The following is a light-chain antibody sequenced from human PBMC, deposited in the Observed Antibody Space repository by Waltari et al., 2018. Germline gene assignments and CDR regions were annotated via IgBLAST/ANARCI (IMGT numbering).Light chain of an antibody. J-gene: IGLJ1*01. CDR1: SGINVGTYR. CDR3: MIWHSSAYV. CDR2: YKSDSDK. V-gene: IGLV5-45*01. Sequence: QAVLTQPASLSASPGASASLTCTLRSGINVGTYRIHWYQQKPGSPPQYLLRYKSDSDKQQGSGVPSRFSGSKDASANAGILLISGLQSEDEADYYCMIWHSSAYVFGTGTKVTVL.